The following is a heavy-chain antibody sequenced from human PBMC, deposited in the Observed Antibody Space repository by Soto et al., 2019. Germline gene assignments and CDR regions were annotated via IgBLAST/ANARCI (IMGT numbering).Heavy chain of an antibody. J-gene: IGHJ4*02. CDR3: ARVETAMTYDF. V-gene: IGHV3-30*04. CDR2: ISHDGRRK. CDR1: AFSLSTNT. D-gene: IGHD1-1*01. Sequence: PGGSLLLSCVASAFSLSTNTMHWVRQVPGKGLEWVASISHDGRRKYYAEFVKGRFTISRDTSNNILYLEMNSLRAEDTSIYYCARVETAMTYDFWGQGTKVTVSS.